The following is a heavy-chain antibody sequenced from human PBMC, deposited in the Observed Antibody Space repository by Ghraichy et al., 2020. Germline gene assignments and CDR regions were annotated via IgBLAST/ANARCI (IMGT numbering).Heavy chain of an antibody. D-gene: IGHD2-15*01. CDR2: IYYSGST. CDR3: ARAPPYCSGGSCTRGQGRRWYYYYGMDV. Sequence: SETLSLTCTVSGGSISSYYWSWIRQPPGKGLEWIGYIYYSGSTNYNPSLKSRVTISVDTSKNQFSLKLSSVTAADTAVYYCARAPPYCSGGSCTRGQGRRWYYYYGMDVWGQGTTVTVSS. V-gene: IGHV4-59*01. CDR1: GGSISSYY. J-gene: IGHJ6*02.